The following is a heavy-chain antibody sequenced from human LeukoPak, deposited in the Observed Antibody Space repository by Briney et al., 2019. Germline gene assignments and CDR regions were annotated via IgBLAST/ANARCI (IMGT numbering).Heavy chain of an antibody. V-gene: IGHV4-59*01. CDR2: IYYSGST. D-gene: IGHD3-10*01. Sequence: SETLSLTCTVSGGSISSYYWSWIRQPPGKGLEWIGCIYYSGSTNYNPSLKSRVTISVDTSKNQFSLKLSSVTAADTAVYYCARLNYGSGDLDAFDIWGQGTMVTVSS. CDR3: ARLNYGSGDLDAFDI. CDR1: GGSISSYY. J-gene: IGHJ3*02.